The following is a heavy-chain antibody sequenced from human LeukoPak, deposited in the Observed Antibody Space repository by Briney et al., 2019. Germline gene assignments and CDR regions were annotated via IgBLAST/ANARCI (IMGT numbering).Heavy chain of an antibody. J-gene: IGHJ4*02. CDR2: IYYSGST. Sequence: PSETLSLTCAVYGGSFSSYYWGWIRQPPGKGLEWIGSIYYSGSTNYNPSLKSRVTISVDTSKNQFSLKLSSVTAADTAVYYCARGPVGYRIAARPRFDYWGQGTLVTVSS. D-gene: IGHD6-6*01. CDR3: ARGPVGYRIAARPRFDY. V-gene: IGHV4-34*01. CDR1: GGSFSSYY.